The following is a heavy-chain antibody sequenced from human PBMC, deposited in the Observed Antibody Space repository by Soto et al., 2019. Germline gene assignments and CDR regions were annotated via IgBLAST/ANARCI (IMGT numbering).Heavy chain of an antibody. CDR1: GGTFSSYA. CDR2: IIPISGTA. J-gene: IGHJ6*02. CDR3: ARSQGSSNSFEIYYSYYYGMDV. V-gene: IGHV1-69*01. Sequence: QVQLVQSGAEVKKPGSSVKVSCKASGGTFSSYAISWVRQAPGQGLEWMGGIIPISGTANYAKKFQGRVTITADESTSTAYMGQSSLRSDDTAVYYCARSQGSSNSFEIYYSYYYGMDVWGQGAPVTVSS. D-gene: IGHD2-2*01.